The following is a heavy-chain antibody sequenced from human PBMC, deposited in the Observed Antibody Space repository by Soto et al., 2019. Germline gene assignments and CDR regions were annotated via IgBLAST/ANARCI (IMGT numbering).Heavy chain of an antibody. CDR2: IDWDDDK. CDR1: GFSLSTSGMC. CDR3: ARTNTPLNSDILTGYYPYYFDP. J-gene: IGHJ4*02. V-gene: IGHV2-70*01. Sequence: SGPTLVNPTQTLTLTCTFSGFSLSTSGMCVSWIRQPPGKALEWLALIDWDDDKYYSTSLKTRLTISKDTSKNQVVLTMTNMDPVDTATYYCARTNTPLNSDILTGYYPYYFDPWGQGTLVPLSS. D-gene: IGHD3-9*01.